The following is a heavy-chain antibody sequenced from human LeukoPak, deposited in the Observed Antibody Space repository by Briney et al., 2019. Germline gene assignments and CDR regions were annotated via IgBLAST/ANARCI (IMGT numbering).Heavy chain of an antibody. J-gene: IGHJ6*02. Sequence: GGSLRLSCAASGFIFSSYWMHWVRQAPGKGLVWVSRINSDGSSTSYADSVKGRFTISRDNAKNTLYLQMNSLRAEDTAVYYCARAASSSWYFDYGMDVWGQGTTVTVSS. D-gene: IGHD6-13*01. CDR2: INSDGSST. V-gene: IGHV3-74*01. CDR1: GFIFSSYW. CDR3: ARAASSSWYFDYGMDV.